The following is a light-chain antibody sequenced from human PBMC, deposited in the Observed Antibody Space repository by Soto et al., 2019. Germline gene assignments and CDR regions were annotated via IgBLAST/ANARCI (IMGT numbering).Light chain of an antibody. V-gene: IGKV3-20*01. CDR2: HTS. CDR1: QSVGGS. J-gene: IGKJ1*01. Sequence: RVLTQCPGALSLSPGERGTLSCRASQSVGGSLAWYQQRPGQAPRLLVYHTSNRATGIPDRLSASGSGTDFTLTISRLEPEDFAVYYCQQYESSPRTFGQGTKVDIK. CDR3: QQYESSPRT.